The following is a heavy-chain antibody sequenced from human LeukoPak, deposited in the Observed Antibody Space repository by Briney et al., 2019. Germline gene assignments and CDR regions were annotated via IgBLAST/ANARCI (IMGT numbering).Heavy chain of an antibody. V-gene: IGHV1-18*01. Sequence: ASVKVSCKASGYTFTSYGISWVRQAPGQGLEWMGWISAYNGNTNYAQKLQGRVTMTTDTSTSTAYMELSRLRSDDTAVYYCARGSCSGGSCYSDYYYGMDVWGQGTTVTVSS. D-gene: IGHD2-15*01. CDR1: GYTFTSYG. J-gene: IGHJ6*01. CDR3: ARGSCSGGSCYSDYYYGMDV. CDR2: ISAYNGNT.